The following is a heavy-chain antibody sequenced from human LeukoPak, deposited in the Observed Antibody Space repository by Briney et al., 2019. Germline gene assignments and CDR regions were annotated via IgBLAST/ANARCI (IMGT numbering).Heavy chain of an antibody. V-gene: IGHV3-21*01. Sequence: GGSLRLSCAASGFTFSSYSMNWVRQAPGKGLEWVSSISSASTYIYKADSVKGRFTISRDNAKNSLYLQMNSLIPEDTAVYYCAGALRGDLSCTQWGQGTLVTVSS. CDR3: AGALRGDLSCTQ. J-gene: IGHJ4*02. D-gene: IGHD3-16*02. CDR2: ISSASTYI. CDR1: GFTFSSYS.